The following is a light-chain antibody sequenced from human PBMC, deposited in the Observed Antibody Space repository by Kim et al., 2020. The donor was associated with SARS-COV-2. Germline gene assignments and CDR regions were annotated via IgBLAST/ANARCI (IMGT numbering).Light chain of an antibody. Sequence: HRDTIYCTGSTSNNGSNFVYCYQHLPGTSPKLLIYRDSKRPSGVPDRFSGSKSGTSASLAISGLRSEDETEYYCAACDDSLRAVIFGGGTQLTVL. V-gene: IGLV1-47*01. J-gene: IGLJ2*01. CDR1: TSNNGSNF. CDR3: AACDDSLRAVI. CDR2: RDS.